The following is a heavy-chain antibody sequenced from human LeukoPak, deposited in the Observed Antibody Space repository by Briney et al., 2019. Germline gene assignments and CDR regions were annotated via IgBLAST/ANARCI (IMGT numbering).Heavy chain of an antibody. CDR2: VYRSGST. CDR3: AKGMGPYCDGDCSSRIFDF. J-gene: IGHJ4*02. Sequence: SETLSLTCTVSNYSISSGYYWGWIRQPPGKGLEWIASVYRSGSTYYKSSLKSRVRISVDTSKNQFSLHLTSVTAADTAMYYCAKGMGPYCDGDCSSRIFDFWGQGTLVTVSS. V-gene: IGHV4-38-2*02. CDR1: NYSISSGYY. D-gene: IGHD2-21*02.